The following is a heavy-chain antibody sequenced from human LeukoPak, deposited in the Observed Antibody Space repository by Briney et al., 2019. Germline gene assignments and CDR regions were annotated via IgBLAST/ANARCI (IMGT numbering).Heavy chain of an antibody. CDR3: AREGSLGYDAFDI. CDR2: IWYDGSNK. Sequence: PGGSLRLSCAASGFTFSSYGMHWVRQAPGKGLEWVAVIWYDGSNKYYADSVKGRFTISRDNSKNTLYLQMNSLRAEDTAVYYCAREGSLGYDAFDIWGQGTMVTVSS. J-gene: IGHJ3*02. V-gene: IGHV3-33*01. D-gene: IGHD5-12*01. CDR1: GFTFSSYG.